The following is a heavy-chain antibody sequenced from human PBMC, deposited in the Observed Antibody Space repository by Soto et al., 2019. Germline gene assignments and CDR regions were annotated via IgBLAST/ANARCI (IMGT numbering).Heavy chain of an antibody. Sequence: SVKVSCKASGGTFSSYAISWVRQAPGQGLEWMGGIIPIFGTANYAQKFQGRVTITADESTSTAYMELSSLRSEDTAVYYCARDFSSPDYYYYYGMDVWGQGTTVTVSS. J-gene: IGHJ6*02. D-gene: IGHD6-13*01. CDR2: IIPIFGTA. CDR3: ARDFSSPDYYYYYGMDV. V-gene: IGHV1-69*13. CDR1: GGTFSSYA.